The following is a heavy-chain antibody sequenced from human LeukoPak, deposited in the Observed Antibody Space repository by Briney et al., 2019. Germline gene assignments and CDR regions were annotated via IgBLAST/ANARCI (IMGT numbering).Heavy chain of an antibody. CDR1: GYTFTSYD. V-gene: IGHV1-8*01. CDR3: AKDGTGAAMATTDY. J-gene: IGHJ4*02. D-gene: IGHD5-18*01. CDR2: MNPNSGNT. Sequence: ASVKVSCKASGYTFTSYDINWVRQATGQGLEWMGWMNPNSGNTGYAQKFQGRVTMTRNTSISTAYMELSSLRSEDTAVYYCAKDGTGAAMATTDYWGQGTLVTVSS.